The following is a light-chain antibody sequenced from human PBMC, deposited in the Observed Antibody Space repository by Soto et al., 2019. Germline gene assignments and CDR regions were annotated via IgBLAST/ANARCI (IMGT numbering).Light chain of an antibody. Sequence: DIQLTQSPSVLSASVGDTVTIACRSSQTISSWLAWYQQKPGKAPKLLIYKASTLKSGVPSRFSGSGSGTDFTLTISSLEPEDFAVYYCQQRSNWPPGLTFGGGTKVDIK. J-gene: IGKJ4*01. V-gene: IGKV1-5*03. CDR1: QTISSW. CDR3: QQRSNWPPGLT. CDR2: KAS.